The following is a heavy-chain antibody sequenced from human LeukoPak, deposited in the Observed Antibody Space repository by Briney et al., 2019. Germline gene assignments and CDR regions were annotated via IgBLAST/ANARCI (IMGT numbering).Heavy chain of an antibody. CDR1: GGSISSYY. J-gene: IGHJ4*02. V-gene: IGHV4-59*01. CDR3: ARDPHYSSGHFDY. CDR2: IYYSGST. Sequence: PSETLSLTCTVSGGSISSYYWSWIRQPPGKGLEWIGYIYYSGSTNYDPSLKSRVTISVETSKNKFSLKLSSLTAADTAVYYCARDPHYSSGHFDYWGQGTLVTVSS. D-gene: IGHD3-22*01.